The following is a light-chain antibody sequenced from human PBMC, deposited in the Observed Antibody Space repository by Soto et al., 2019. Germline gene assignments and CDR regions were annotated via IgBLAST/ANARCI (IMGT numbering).Light chain of an antibody. J-gene: IGKJ4*01. CDR3: QHYVTWPLT. Sequence: EIVMTQSPSSLSVSPGESVTLSCRASQSVRTNLAWHQQKPGQAPRLLIYGASTRATGVPARFSGSRSGAEFTLTICSLQSEDFAVYYCQHYVTWPLTFGGGTKV. CDR2: GAS. V-gene: IGKV3-15*01. CDR1: QSVRTN.